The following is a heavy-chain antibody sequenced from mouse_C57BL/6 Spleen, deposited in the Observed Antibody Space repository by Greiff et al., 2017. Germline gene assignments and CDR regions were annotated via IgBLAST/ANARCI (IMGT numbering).Heavy chain of an antibody. V-gene: IGHV1-76*01. Sequence: QVQLQQSGAELVRPGASVKLSCKASGYTFTDYYINWVKQRPGQGLEWIARIYPGSGNTYYNEKFKGKATLTAEKSSSTAYMQLSSLTSEDSAVYFCARSIYYYGRDAMDYWGQGTSVTVSS. CDR2: IYPGSGNT. D-gene: IGHD1-1*01. CDR3: ARSIYYYGRDAMDY. J-gene: IGHJ4*01. CDR1: GYTFTDYY.